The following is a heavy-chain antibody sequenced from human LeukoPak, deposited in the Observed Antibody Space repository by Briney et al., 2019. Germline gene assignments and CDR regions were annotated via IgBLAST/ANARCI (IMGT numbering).Heavy chain of an antibody. J-gene: IGHJ1*01. CDR1: GYTFTSYG. CDR2: ISAYNGNT. D-gene: IGHD6-6*01. Sequence: GASVKASCKASGYTFTSYGISWVRQAPGQGLEWMGWISAYNGNTNYAQKLQGRVTMTTDTSTSTAYMELRSLRSEDTAVYYCARGTRIAARPGSEYFQHWGQGTLVTVSS. V-gene: IGHV1-18*01. CDR3: ARGTRIAARPGSEYFQH.